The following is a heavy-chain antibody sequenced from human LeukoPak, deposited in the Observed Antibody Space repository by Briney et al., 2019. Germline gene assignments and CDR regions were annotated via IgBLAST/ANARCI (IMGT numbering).Heavy chain of an antibody. J-gene: IGHJ4*02. CDR2: IYTSGST. V-gene: IGHV4-4*07. Sequence: SETLSLTCTVSGGSISSYYWSWIRQPAGKGLEWIGRIYTSGSTNYNPSLKSRVTISVDTSKNQFSLKLSSVTAADTAVYYCARGFSMLNYFDYWGQGTLVTVSS. CDR3: ARGFSMLNYFDY. CDR1: GGSISSYY. D-gene: IGHD2/OR15-2a*01.